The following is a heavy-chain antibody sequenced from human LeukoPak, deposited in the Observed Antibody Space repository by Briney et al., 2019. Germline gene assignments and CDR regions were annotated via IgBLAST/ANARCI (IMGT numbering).Heavy chain of an antibody. V-gene: IGHV4-59*01. Sequence: SETVSLTCTVSGASISGYYWTWIRQPPGKGLEWIGYIYNSGSTTYNPSLKSRVTMSVDTSKNQFSLKVTSVTPADTAVYYCASGRDQLTYFQYWGHGTLATVSS. D-gene: IGHD4/OR15-4a*01. CDR2: IYNSGST. CDR3: ASGRDQLTYFQY. CDR1: GASISGYY. J-gene: IGHJ1*01.